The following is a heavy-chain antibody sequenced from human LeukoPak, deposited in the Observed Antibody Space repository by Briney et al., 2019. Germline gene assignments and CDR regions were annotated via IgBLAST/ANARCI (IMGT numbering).Heavy chain of an antibody. Sequence: PGGSLRLSCAASGFTFSSYAMSWVRQAPGKGLEWVSAISGSGGSTYYADSVKGRFTISRDNAKNSLYLQMNSLRAEDTAVYYCARGRPVTTDYWGQGTLVTVSS. J-gene: IGHJ4*02. CDR2: ISGSGGST. V-gene: IGHV3-23*01. CDR1: GFTFSSYA. CDR3: ARGRPVTTDY. D-gene: IGHD4-17*01.